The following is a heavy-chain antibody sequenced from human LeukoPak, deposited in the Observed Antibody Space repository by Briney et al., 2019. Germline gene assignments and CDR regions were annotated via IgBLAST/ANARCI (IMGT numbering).Heavy chain of an antibody. CDR1: GFTFSSYG. Sequence: GGSLRLSCAASGFTFSSYGMHWVRQAPGKGLEWVAVISYDGSNKYYADSVKGRFTISRDNSKNTLYLQMNSLRAEDTAVSYCANTGSGSSQYWGRGTLVTVSS. V-gene: IGHV3-30*18. CDR3: ANTGSGSSQY. D-gene: IGHD3-10*01. J-gene: IGHJ4*02. CDR2: ISYDGSNK.